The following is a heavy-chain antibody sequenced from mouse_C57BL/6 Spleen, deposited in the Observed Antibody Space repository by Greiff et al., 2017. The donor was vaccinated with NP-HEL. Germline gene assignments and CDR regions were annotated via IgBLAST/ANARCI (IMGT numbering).Heavy chain of an antibody. Sequence: VQLKESGPVLVKPGASVKMSCKASGYTFTDYYMNWVKQSHGKSLEWIGVINPYNGGTSYNQKFKGKATLTVDKSSSTAYMELNSLTSEDSAVYYCARDYGRAYWGQGTTLTVSS. D-gene: IGHD1-2*01. V-gene: IGHV1-19*01. CDR1: GYTFTDYY. CDR2: INPYNGGT. J-gene: IGHJ2*01. CDR3: ARDYGRAY.